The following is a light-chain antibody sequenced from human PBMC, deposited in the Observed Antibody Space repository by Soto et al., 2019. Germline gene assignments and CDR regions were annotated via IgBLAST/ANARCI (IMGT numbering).Light chain of an antibody. CDR1: QSIRND. V-gene: IGKV1-17*01. J-gene: IGKJ1*01. CDR2: EAS. CDR3: QHYMSFPWT. Sequence: DIQMTQSPSYPSASVGDSVTIACRSSQSIRNDLAWYQQKPGKAPKXLIAEASRLESGVPSRFRGGGSGTELTLTISGLKPDDVATYYCQHYMSFPWTFGQGTKVDIK.